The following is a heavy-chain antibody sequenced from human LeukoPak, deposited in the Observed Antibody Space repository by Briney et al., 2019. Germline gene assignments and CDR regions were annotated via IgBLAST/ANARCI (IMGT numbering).Heavy chain of an antibody. J-gene: IGHJ4*02. D-gene: IGHD1-1*01. CDR2: ISNDGRST. CDR1: GFTFSFYW. Sequence: PGGSLRLSCATSGFTFSFYWMHWVRQAPGKGLVWVSRISNDGRSTTYAGSVKGRFTISRDNSNTTLYLQMGSLRAGDTAVYFCGRDIQLSYLGQGTLVTVSS. V-gene: IGHV3-74*03. CDR3: GRDIQLSY.